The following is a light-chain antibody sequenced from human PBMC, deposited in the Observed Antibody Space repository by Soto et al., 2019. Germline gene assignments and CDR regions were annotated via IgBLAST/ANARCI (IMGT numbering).Light chain of an antibody. CDR1: QGISNY. Sequence: QMTQSPSAGSASVGDRVNITCRARQGISNYIVWFQQTPEKVPNRLIYNTSTLQSGLTSRFSGSSSGTEFSLTIRSLKPEDIATYYCLQHNSYPRTFGGGTKVDSK. V-gene: IGKV1-17*03. J-gene: IGKJ4*01. CDR2: NTS. CDR3: LQHNSYPRT.